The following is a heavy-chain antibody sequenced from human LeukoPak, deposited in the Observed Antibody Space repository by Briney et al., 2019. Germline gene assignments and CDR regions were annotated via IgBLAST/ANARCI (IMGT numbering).Heavy chain of an antibody. Sequence: PSETLSLTCTVSGGSISSGDYYWSWIRQPPGKGLEWIGYIYYSGSTYYNPSLKSRVTISVDTSKSQFSLKLSSVTAADTAVYYCARDSTGYSNPFDYWGQGTLVTVSS. CDR3: ARDSTGYSNPFDY. D-gene: IGHD3-9*01. J-gene: IGHJ4*02. CDR2: IYYSGST. CDR1: GGSISSGDYY. V-gene: IGHV4-30-4*01.